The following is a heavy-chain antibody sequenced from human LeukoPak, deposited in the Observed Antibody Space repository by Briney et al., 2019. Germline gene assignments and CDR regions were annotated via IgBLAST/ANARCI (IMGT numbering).Heavy chain of an antibody. CDR2: IYYSGST. CDR3: AREAIGNAFDI. J-gene: IGHJ3*02. Sequence: PSETLSLTCTVSGGSISSGDYYWSWIRQPPGKGLEWIGYIYYSGSTYYNPSLKSRVTISVDTSKNQFSLKLSSVTAADTAVYYCAREAIGNAFDIWGQGTMVTVFS. CDR1: GGSISSGDYY. V-gene: IGHV4-30-4*01.